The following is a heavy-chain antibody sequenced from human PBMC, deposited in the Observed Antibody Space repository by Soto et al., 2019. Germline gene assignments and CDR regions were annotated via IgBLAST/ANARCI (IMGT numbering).Heavy chain of an antibody. CDR2: IKSKTDGGTT. CDR1: GFTFSNAW. CDR3: TTVVGPLGP. Sequence: ERTRRLSWAAAGFTFSNAWLSWVRQAPGKGLEWFGRIKSKTDGGTTDYAAPVKGRFTISRDDSKNTLYLQMNSLKTEDTAVYYCTTVVGPLGPWGQGTLVTVS. D-gene: IGHD3-10*01. V-gene: IGHV3-15*01. J-gene: IGHJ5*02.